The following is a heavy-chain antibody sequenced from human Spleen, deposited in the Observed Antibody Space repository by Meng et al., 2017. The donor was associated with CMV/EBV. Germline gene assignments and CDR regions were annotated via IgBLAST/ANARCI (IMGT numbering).Heavy chain of an antibody. J-gene: IGHJ6*02. CDR3: ARDGRYCSSTSCYMSYDFWSGYPPFYYYYGMDV. D-gene: IGHD2-2*02. CDR1: GFTFSSYS. V-gene: IGHV3-21*01. CDR2: ISSSSSYI. Sequence: GESLKISCAASGFTFSSYSMNWVRQAPGKGLEWVSSISSSSSYIYYADSVKGRFTISRDNAKNSLYLQMNSLRAEDTAVYYCARDGRYCSSTSCYMSYDFWSGYPPFYYYYGMDVWGQGTTVTV.